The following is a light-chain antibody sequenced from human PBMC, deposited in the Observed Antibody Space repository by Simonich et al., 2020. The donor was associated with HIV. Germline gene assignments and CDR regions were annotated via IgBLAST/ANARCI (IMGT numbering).Light chain of an antibody. CDR1: QGISNS. Sequence: DIQMTQSPSSLSASVGDRVTITCRASQGISNSLAWYQQKPGKAPKLLLYAAARLESGVPSRVSGSGAGTDYTLTISSLKPEDFATYYCQQYYSTPPWTFGQGTKVEIK. CDR3: QQYYSTPPWT. V-gene: IGKV1-NL1*01. J-gene: IGKJ1*01. CDR2: AAA.